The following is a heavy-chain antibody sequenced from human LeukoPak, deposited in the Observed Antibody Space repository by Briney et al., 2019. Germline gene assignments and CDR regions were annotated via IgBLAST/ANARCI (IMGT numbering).Heavy chain of an antibody. J-gene: IGHJ5*02. CDR3: ASQFRGGSCFDP. D-gene: IGHD2-15*01. CDR1: GGTFSSYA. Sequence: KVSCKASGGTFSSYAISWVRQAPGQGLEWMGGIIPIFGTANYAQKFQGRVTITADESTSTAYMELSSLRSEDTAVYYCASQFRGGSCFDPWGQGTLVTVSS. CDR2: IIPIFGTA. V-gene: IGHV1-69*01.